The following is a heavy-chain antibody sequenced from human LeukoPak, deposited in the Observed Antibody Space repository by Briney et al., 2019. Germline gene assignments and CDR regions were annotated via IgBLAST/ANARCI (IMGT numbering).Heavy chain of an antibody. Sequence: SVNVSCKASGGSFSSYAITWVRQAPGQGLEWMGRIIPISGTPTNAQKFQGRVTITANMGSNTAYLELTSLASEDTARYFCAKQGAVSQDYYMDVWGNGTTVLVSS. D-gene: IGHD3-16*01. V-gene: IGHV1-69*06. J-gene: IGHJ6*03. CDR1: GGSFSSYA. CDR2: IIPISGTP. CDR3: AKQGAVSQDYYMDV.